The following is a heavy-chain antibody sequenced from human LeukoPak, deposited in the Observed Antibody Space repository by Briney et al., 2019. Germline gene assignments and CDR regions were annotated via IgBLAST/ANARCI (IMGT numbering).Heavy chain of an antibody. CDR1: GYTFSNYD. CDR2: MNPNNGNT. D-gene: IGHD2-2*01. CDR3: ADLVYCSSSSCYEPFNQT. V-gene: IGHV1-8*01. J-gene: IGHJ4*02. Sequence: EASVKVSCKTSGYTFSNYDINWVRQAPGQGLEWMGWMNPNNGNTGYAQKFQGRVTITADDSTSTAYMELSSLRSEDTAVYYCADLVYCSSSSCYEPFNQTWGQGTLVTVSP.